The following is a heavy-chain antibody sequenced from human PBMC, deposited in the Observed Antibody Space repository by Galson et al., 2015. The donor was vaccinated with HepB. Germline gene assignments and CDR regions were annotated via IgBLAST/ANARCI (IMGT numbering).Heavy chain of an antibody. J-gene: IGHJ4*02. CDR2: ISYDGSNK. D-gene: IGHD3-10*01. Sequence: SLRLSCAASGFTFSSYGMHWVRQAPGKGLEWVAVISYDGSNKYYADSVKGRFTISRDNSKNTLYLQMNSLRAEDTAVYYCAKGKGHRYYGSGSRGYYFDYWGQGTLVTVSS. CDR3: AKGKGHRYYGSGSRGYYFDY. CDR1: GFTFSSYG. V-gene: IGHV3-30*18.